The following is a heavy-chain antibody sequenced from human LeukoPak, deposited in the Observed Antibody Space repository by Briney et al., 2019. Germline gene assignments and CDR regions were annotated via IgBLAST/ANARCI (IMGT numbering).Heavy chain of an antibody. CDR1: GFTFSSYW. V-gene: IGHV3-74*01. J-gene: IGHJ5*02. CDR3: ASGYANYNNWFDP. D-gene: IGHD5-24*01. CDR2: INSDGSST. Sequence: GGSLRLSCAASGFTFSSYWMHWVRQAPGKGLAWVSRINSDGSSTSYADSVKGRFTISRDNAKNTLYLQMNSLRAEDTAVYYCASGYANYNNWFDPWGQGTLVTVSS.